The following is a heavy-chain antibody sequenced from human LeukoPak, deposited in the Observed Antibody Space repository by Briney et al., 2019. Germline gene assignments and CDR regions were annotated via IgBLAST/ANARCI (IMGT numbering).Heavy chain of an antibody. CDR2: IYDSGST. D-gene: IGHD3-10*01. Sequence: PSETLSLTCTVSGGSISSYYWSWIRQPPGKGLEWIGYIYDSGSTNYNPSLKSRVTISVDTSKNQFSLKLSSVTAADTAVYYCAGGSYGSGKPLDYWGQGTLVTVSS. J-gene: IGHJ4*02. CDR3: AGGSYGSGKPLDY. V-gene: IGHV4-59*01. CDR1: GGSISSYY.